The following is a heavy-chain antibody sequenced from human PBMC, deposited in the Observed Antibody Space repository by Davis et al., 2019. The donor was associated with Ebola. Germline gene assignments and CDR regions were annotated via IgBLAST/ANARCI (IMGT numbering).Heavy chain of an antibody. CDR3: ARAGYYGDYPYFDY. CDR1: GDSISSGSYY. CDR2: IYTSGST. Sequence: PSETLSLTCTVSGDSISSGSYYWSWIRQPAGKGLEWTGHIYTSGSTNYNPSLKSRVTISVDTSKNQFSLKLSSVTAADTAVYYCARAGYYGDYPYFDYWGQGTLVTVSS. D-gene: IGHD4-17*01. J-gene: IGHJ4*02. V-gene: IGHV4-61*09.